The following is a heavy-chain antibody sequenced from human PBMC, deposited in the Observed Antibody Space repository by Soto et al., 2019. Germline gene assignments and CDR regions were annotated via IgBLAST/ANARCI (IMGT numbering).Heavy chain of an antibody. J-gene: IGHJ4*02. D-gene: IGHD3-3*01. CDR1: GGSISSSSYY. CDR3: SRLVEDFCSGYPYYFDY. V-gene: IGHV4-39*01. Sequence: QLQLQESGPGLVKPSETLSLTCTVSGGSISSSSYYWGWIRQPPGNGLEWIGSIYYSGSTFYNPSVKILVCISVDTSKNPSSLKLSSVTAADTAVYYCSRLVEDFCSGYPYYFDYWGQGTLVTVSS. CDR2: IYYSGST.